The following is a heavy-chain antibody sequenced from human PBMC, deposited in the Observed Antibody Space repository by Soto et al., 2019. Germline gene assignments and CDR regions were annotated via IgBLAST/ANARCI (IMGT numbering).Heavy chain of an antibody. J-gene: IGHJ4*02. Sequence: QVQLVQSGAEVKKPGASVKVSCKASGYTFTSYAMHWVRQAPGQRLEWMGWINAGNGNTKYSQKFQGRVTITRDTSASTAYMELSSLRSEDTAVYYCARDGEIQLWFSICRTYFDYWGQGTLVTVSS. V-gene: IGHV1-3*01. CDR1: GYTFTSYA. CDR2: INAGNGNT. D-gene: IGHD5-18*01. CDR3: ARDGEIQLWFSICRTYFDY.